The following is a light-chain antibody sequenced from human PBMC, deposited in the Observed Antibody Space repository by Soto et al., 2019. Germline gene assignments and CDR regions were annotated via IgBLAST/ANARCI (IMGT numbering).Light chain of an antibody. CDR3: ATWDTSLSAHVV. J-gene: IGLJ2*01. CDR1: SSNIGSHY. V-gene: IGLV1-51*01. Sequence: QSALTQPPAVSAAPGQKVTISCSGSSSNIGSHYVSWYQQLPGTAPKLLIYDDNKRPSGIPDRFSGSKSGTSATLGITGLQTGDEADYYCATWDTSLSAHVVFGGGTKVTVL. CDR2: DDN.